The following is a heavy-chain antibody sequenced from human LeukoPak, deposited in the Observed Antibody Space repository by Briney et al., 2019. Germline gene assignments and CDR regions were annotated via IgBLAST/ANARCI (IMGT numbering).Heavy chain of an antibody. CDR1: GGSISSDDYY. CDR3: ARGGVGGYDYFDS. D-gene: IGHD5-12*01. CDR2: ITYNGST. J-gene: IGHJ4*02. V-gene: IGHV4-30-4*01. Sequence: SQTLSLTCTVSGGSISSDDYYWSWIRQPPGKGLEWIVHITYNGSTDYSPSLRSRVTMSVDTSKNQFSLKLNSVTAAETAMYFCARGGVGGYDYFDSWGQGTLVAVSS.